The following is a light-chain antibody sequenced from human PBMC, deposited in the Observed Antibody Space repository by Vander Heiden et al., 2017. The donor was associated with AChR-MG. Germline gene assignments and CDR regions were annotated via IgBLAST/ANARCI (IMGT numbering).Light chain of an antibody. CDR1: QNINNY. Sequence: DIQMTQFPSSLSASVGDRVTITCRASQNINNYLNWYQQKPGKAPKLLIYAASSFLSGVPSRFSGSGSETDFTLTISSRQPEDSATYYCQQRNSIPTTLGKGTKVK. CDR2: AAS. J-gene: IGKJ1*01. CDR3: QQRNSIPTT. V-gene: IGKV1-39*01.